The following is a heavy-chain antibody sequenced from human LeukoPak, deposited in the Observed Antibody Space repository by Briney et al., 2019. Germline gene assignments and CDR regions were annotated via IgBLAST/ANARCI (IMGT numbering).Heavy chain of an antibody. CDR3: ARDNCSGGSCYPDY. J-gene: IGHJ4*02. CDR2: IYTSGST. D-gene: IGHD2-15*01. V-gene: IGHV4-4*07. Sequence: SETLSLTCTVSGDSISSYYWSWIRQPAGKGLEWIGRIYTSGSTNYNPSLKSRVTMSVDTSKNQFSLKLSSVTAADTAVYYCARDNCSGGSCYPDYWGQGTLVTVSS. CDR1: GDSISSYY.